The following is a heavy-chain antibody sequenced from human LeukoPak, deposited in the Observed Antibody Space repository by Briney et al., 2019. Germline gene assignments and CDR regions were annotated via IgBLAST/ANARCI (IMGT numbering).Heavy chain of an antibody. CDR3: AREGAYYDFWSGYYTLRMCDY. D-gene: IGHD3-3*01. Sequence: PSETLSLTCTVSGGSISSYYWSWLRQPAGKGLEWIGRIYTSGSTNYNPSLKSRVTMSVDTSKNQFSLKLSSVTVADTAVYYCAREGAYYDFWSGYYTLRMCDYWGQGTLVTVSS. J-gene: IGHJ4*02. CDR1: GGSISSYY. CDR2: IYTSGST. V-gene: IGHV4-4*07.